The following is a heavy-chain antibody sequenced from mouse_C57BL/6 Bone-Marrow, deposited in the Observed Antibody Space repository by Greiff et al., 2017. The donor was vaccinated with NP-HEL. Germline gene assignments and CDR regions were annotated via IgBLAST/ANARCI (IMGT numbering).Heavy chain of an antibody. Sequence: ESGPGLVKPSQSLSLTCSVTGYSITSGYYWNWIRQSPGNKLEWTGYISYDGSNNYNPSLKNRISITRDTSKNQFFLKLNSVTTEDTATYYCARDGYFFDYWGQGTTLTVSS. D-gene: IGHD2-2*01. V-gene: IGHV3-6*01. CDR3: ARDGYFFDY. CDR2: ISYDGSN. J-gene: IGHJ2*01. CDR1: GYSITSGYY.